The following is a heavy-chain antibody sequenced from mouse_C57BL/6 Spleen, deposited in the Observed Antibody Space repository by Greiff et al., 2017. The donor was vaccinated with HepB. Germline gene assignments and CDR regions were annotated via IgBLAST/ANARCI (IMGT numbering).Heavy chain of an antibody. CDR3: ARSLVTPYYAMDY. J-gene: IGHJ4*01. CDR2: IDPSDSET. D-gene: IGHD2-5*01. CDR1: GYTFTSYW. V-gene: IGHV1-52*01. Sequence: QVQLQQSGAELVRPGSSVKLSCKASGYTFTSYWMHWVKQRPIQGLEWIGNIDPSDSETHYNQKFKDKATLTVDKSSSTAYMQLSSLTSADSAVYYGARSLVTPYYAMDYWGQGTSVTVSS.